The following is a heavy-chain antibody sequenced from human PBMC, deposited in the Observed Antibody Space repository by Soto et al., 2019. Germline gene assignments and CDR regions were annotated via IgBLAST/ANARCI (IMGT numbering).Heavy chain of an antibody. CDR1: GYSISSSYY. CDR2: IYRGGSS. Sequence: SGTLSLTCAVFGYSISSSYYWGWLRQPPGKGLEWIGSIYRGGSSYYNPYLNSRVTLSIDMTNYHVSLIPNAVTAADTVVYYCARVGPWVPYYYDSSPYTFENWFDPWGQGTLVTVSS. V-gene: IGHV4-38-2*01. D-gene: IGHD3-22*01. CDR3: ARVGPWVPYYYDSSPYTFENWFDP. J-gene: IGHJ5*02.